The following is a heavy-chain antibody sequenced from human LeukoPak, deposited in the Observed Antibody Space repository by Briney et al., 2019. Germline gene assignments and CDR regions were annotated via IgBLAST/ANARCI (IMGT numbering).Heavy chain of an antibody. CDR3: ARHRDDAFDI. CDR2: IYYSGST. J-gene: IGHJ3*02. V-gene: IGHV4-59*08. CDR1: GGSISSYY. Sequence: SETLSLTCTVSGGSISSYYWSWIRQPPGKGLEWIGYIYYSGSTNYNPSLKSRVTISVDTSKNPFSLKLSSVTAADTAVYYCARHRDDAFDIWGQGTMVTVSS.